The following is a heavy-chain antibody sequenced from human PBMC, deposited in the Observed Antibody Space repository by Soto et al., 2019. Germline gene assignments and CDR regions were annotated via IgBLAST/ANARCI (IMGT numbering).Heavy chain of an antibody. Sequence: GGSLRLSCAASGFTFSSYAMSWVRQAPGKGLEWVSAISGRGGTTYYADSVKGRFTISRDNSKNTLYLQMKSLRAEDTAVYYCARDPPATRHGMDVWGQGTTVTVSS. V-gene: IGHV3-23*01. CDR3: ARDPPATRHGMDV. CDR1: GFTFSSYA. CDR2: ISGRGGTT. J-gene: IGHJ6*02.